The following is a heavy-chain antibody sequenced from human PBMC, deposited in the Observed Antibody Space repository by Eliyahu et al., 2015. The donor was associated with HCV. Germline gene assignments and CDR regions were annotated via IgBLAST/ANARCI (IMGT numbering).Heavy chain of an antibody. CDR3: ARAHRSAYGYYYDYGMDV. CDR1: GGSFSGYY. Sequence: QVQLQQWGAGLLKPSETLSLTCAVYGGSFSGYYWSWIRQPPGKGLEWIGEINHSGTTNYNPSLKSRVTISVDTSKNQFSLILSSVTAADTAVYYCARAHRSAYGYYYDYGMDVWGQGTTVTVSS. J-gene: IGHJ6*02. V-gene: IGHV4-34*01. CDR2: INHSGTT. D-gene: IGHD5-12*01.